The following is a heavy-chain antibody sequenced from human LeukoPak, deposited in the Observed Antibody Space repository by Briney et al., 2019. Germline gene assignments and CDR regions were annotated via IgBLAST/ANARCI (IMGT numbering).Heavy chain of an antibody. V-gene: IGHV3-74*01. CDR2: INTDGSST. J-gene: IGHJ6*02. CDR3: ARDNDRPALYYYGMDV. CDR1: GFTFSSYW. D-gene: IGHD2-8*01. Sequence: GGSLRLSCAASGFTFSSYWMHWVRQVPGKGLVWVSRINTDGSSTTYADSVKGRFTISRDNAKNSLYLQMNSLRAEDTAVYYCARDNDRPALYYYGMDVWGQGTTVTVSS.